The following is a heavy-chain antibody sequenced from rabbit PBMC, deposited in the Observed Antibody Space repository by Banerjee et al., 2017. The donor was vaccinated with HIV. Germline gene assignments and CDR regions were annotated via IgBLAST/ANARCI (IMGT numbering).Heavy chain of an antibody. D-gene: IGHD8-1*01. CDR1: GFSFSSGYD. V-gene: IGHV1S40*01. J-gene: IGHJ4*01. CDR3: ARGVTDNSYYDL. Sequence: QSLEESGGGLVQPGASLTLTCKASGFSFSSGYDMCWVRQAPGKGLEWIACIHTGDGNTYYASWAKGRFTISKTSSTTVTLQMTSLTAADTATYFCARGVTDNSYYDLWGPGTLVTVS. CDR2: IHTGDGNT.